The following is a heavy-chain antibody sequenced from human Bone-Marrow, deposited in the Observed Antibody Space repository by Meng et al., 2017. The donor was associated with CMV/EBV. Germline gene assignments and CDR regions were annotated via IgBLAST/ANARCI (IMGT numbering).Heavy chain of an antibody. CDR2: IYPGDSDT. D-gene: IGHD3-3*01. CDR1: GYSFANYW. V-gene: IGHV5-51*01. CDR3: ARRYNDFWTIDY. J-gene: IGHJ4*02. Sequence: GESLKISCKGSGYSFANYWIGWVRQMPGKGLEWMGIIYPGDSDTRYRPSFQGQVTISADKSISPAYLQWSSLKASDTAMYYCARRYNDFWTIDYWGQGTLVTVSS.